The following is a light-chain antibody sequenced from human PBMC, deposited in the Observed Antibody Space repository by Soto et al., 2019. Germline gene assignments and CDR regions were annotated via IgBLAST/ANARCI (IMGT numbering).Light chain of an antibody. CDR3: QKYNSATWT. J-gene: IGKJ1*01. Sequence: DIQMTQSPSSLSASVGDRVTITFRASQGISNYLAWYQRKPGKVPKLLIYAASTLQSGVPSRFSGSGSGTDFTLTISSLQPEDVATYYCQKYNSATWTFGQGTKVDIK. V-gene: IGKV1-27*01. CDR2: AAS. CDR1: QGISNY.